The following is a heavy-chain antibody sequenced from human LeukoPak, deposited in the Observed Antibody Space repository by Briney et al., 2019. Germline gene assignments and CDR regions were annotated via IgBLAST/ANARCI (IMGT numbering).Heavy chain of an antibody. CDR2: ISYDGSNK. V-gene: IGHV3-30-3*01. D-gene: IGHD6-19*01. J-gene: IGHJ4*02. CDR3: ASSGWYDEDY. Sequence: PGRSLTLSCAASGFTFSSYAMHWVRQAPGKGLEWVAVISYDGSNKYYADSVKGRFTIFRDNSKNTLYLQMNSLRAEDTAVYYCASSGWYDEDYWGQGTLVTVSS. CDR1: GFTFSSYA.